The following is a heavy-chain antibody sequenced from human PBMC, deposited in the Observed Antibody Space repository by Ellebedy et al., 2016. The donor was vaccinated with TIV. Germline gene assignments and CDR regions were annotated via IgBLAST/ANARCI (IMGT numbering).Heavy chain of an antibody. CDR3: ARDRRGIAARLDY. CDR2: INPSGGST. Sequence: AASVKVSCKASGYTFTSYYMHCVRLAPGQGLEWMGIINPSGGSTSYAQKFQGRVTMTRDTSTSTVYMELSSLRSEDTAVYYCARDRRGIAARLDYWGQGTLVTVSS. J-gene: IGHJ4*02. D-gene: IGHD6-6*01. V-gene: IGHV1-46*01. CDR1: GYTFTSYY.